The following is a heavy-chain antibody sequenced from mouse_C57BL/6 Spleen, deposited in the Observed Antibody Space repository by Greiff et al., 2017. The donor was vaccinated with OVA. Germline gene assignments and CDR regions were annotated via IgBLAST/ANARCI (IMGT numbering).Heavy chain of an antibody. V-gene: IGHV1-76*01. D-gene: IGHD1-1*01. Sequence: QVQLKESGAELVRPGASVKLSCKASGYTFTDYYINWVKQRPGQGLEWIARIYPGSGNTYYNEKFKGKATLTAEKSSSTAYMQLSSLTSEDSAVYFCARDYYGSRGEYYFDYWGQGTTLTVSS. J-gene: IGHJ2*01. CDR2: IYPGSGNT. CDR1: GYTFTDYY. CDR3: ARDYYGSRGEYYFDY.